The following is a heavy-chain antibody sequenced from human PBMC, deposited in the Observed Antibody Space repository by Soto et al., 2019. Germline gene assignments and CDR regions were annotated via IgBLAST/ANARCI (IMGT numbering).Heavy chain of an antibody. CDR1: GGSINPDSW. CDR3: ASREEARPF. CDR2: IHRSRGT. V-gene: IGHV4-4*02. Sequence: QVQLQASGPGMVSPLGTLSLTCAVSGGSINPDSWWTWVRQPPGKGLEWIGEIHRSRGTNYNSSLKSRVTTSIDRSTNHFSLRLYSVTAADTAVYYCASREEARPFWGQGTLVTVSS. D-gene: IGHD6-6*01. J-gene: IGHJ4*02.